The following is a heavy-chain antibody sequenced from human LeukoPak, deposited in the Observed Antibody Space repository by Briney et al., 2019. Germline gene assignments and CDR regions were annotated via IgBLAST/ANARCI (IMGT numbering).Heavy chain of an antibody. CDR1: GYSFTSYW. Sequence: GESLKISCKGSGYSFTSYWIGWVRQMPGKGLELMGIIYPGDSDTRYNPSFQGQVTISADKSIRTAYLQWRSLKASDTAMYYCARLYYYDSSGYLGRVAYFDFWDQGTLVTVSS. CDR3: ARLYYYDSSGYLGRVAYFDF. CDR2: IYPGDSDT. D-gene: IGHD3-22*01. V-gene: IGHV5-51*01. J-gene: IGHJ4*02.